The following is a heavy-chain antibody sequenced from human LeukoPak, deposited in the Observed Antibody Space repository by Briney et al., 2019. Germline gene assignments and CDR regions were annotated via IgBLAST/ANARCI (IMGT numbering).Heavy chain of an antibody. J-gene: IGHJ4*02. CDR3: VKDGWIQLWLRFDYFDY. CDR1: GFTFSSYA. Sequence: PGGSLRLSCAASGFTFSSYAMHWVRQAPGKGLEYVSAISSNGGSTYYADSVKGRFTISRDNSKNTLYLQMSSLRAEDTAVYYCVKDGWIQLWLRFDYFDYWGQGTLVTVSS. CDR2: ISSNGGST. V-gene: IGHV3-64D*06. D-gene: IGHD5-18*01.